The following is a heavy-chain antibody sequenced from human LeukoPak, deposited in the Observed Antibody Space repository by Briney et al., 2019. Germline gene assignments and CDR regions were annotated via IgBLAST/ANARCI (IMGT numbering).Heavy chain of an antibody. V-gene: IGHV5-51*01. D-gene: IGHD6-13*01. J-gene: IGHJ4*02. CDR1: GYSFTSYW. CDR3: ARSGIAAAGTWFHFDY. Sequence: GESLKISCKGSGYSFTSYWIGWVRQMPGKGLEWMGIIYPGDSDTRYSPSFQGQVTISADKSISTAYLQWSSLKASDTAMYYCARSGIAAAGTWFHFDYWGQGTLVTVSS. CDR2: IYPGDSDT.